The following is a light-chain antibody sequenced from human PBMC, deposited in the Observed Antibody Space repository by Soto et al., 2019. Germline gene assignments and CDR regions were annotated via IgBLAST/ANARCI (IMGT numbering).Light chain of an antibody. V-gene: IGLV2-8*01. J-gene: IGLJ1*01. CDR1: KNDIGVYDF. Sequence: QSVLTQPPSASFSPGQSVTISCTGTKNDIGVYDFVSWYQHHPGKAPRLIIYEVVQRPSGVPDRFSGSKSGNTASLTVSGLQAADEADYFCKSYAGSNTYVFGSGTKV. CDR3: KSYAGSNTYV. CDR2: EVV.